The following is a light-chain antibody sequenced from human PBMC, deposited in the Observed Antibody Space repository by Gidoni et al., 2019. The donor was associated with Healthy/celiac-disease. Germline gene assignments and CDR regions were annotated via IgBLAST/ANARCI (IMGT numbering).Light chain of an antibody. CDR2: DAS. V-gene: IGKV1-5*01. J-gene: IGKJ1*01. CDR1: QSISSW. CDR3: QQYNSYSPT. Sequence: DIPMTQSPSTLSASVGDRVTITCRASQSISSWLAWYQQKPGKAPKLLIYDASSLESGVPSRFSGSGSGTEFTLTISSLQPDDFATYYCQQYNSYSPTFXXXTKVEIK.